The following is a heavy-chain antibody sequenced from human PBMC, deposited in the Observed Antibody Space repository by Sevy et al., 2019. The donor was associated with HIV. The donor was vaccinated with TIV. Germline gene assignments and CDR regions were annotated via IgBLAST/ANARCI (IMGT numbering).Heavy chain of an antibody. CDR2: IWYDGSNK. D-gene: IGHD6-19*01. CDR1: GFTFSSYG. J-gene: IGHJ6*02. Sequence: GGSLRLSCAASGFTFSSYGMHWVRQAPGKGLEWVAVIWYDGSNKYYADSVKGRFTISRDNSKNTLYLQMSSLRAEDTAVYYCAKDYSTGWYGYYYGMDVRGQGTTVTVSS. V-gene: IGHV3-30*02. CDR3: AKDYSTGWYGYYYGMDV.